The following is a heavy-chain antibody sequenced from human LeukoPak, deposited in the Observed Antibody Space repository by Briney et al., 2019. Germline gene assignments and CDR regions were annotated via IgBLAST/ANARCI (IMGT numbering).Heavy chain of an antibody. CDR1: GYTFTSYD. CDR3: ARDSSGRRDAFDI. J-gene: IGHJ3*02. D-gene: IGHD6-19*01. Sequence: ASVKVSCKASGYTFTSYDINWVRQATGQGLEWMGWMNPNSGNTGYAQKLQGRVTMTTDTSTSTAYMELRSLRSDDTAVYYCARDSSGRRDAFDIWGQGTMVTVSS. V-gene: IGHV1-8*01. CDR2: MNPNSGNT.